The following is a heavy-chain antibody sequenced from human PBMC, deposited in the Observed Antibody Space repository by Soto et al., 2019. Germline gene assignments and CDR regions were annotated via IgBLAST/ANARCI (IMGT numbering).Heavy chain of an antibody. J-gene: IGHJ4*02. CDR2: IYWDDDK. Sequence: QITLKESGPTLVKPTHSLTLTCTFSGFSLSTSGVGVGWIRQPPGKALEWLALIYWDDDKRYNPSLKSRLTITKDPSKNQVVLTMTNMDPVDTATYYCAHRWGYSSDWYWDYWGQGTPGPVFS. V-gene: IGHV2-5*02. D-gene: IGHD6-19*01. CDR1: GFSLSTSGVG. CDR3: AHRWGYSSDWYWDY.